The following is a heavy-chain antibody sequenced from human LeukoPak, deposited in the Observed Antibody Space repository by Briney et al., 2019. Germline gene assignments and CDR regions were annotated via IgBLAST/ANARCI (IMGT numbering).Heavy chain of an antibody. CDR3: ARLAEGYDREDYYGMDV. CDR1: GGSISSSSYY. V-gene: IGHV4-39*01. CDR2: IYYSGST. Sequence: KSSETLSLTCTVSGGSISSSSYYWGWIRQPAGKGLEWIGSIYYSGSTYYNPSLKSRVTISVDTSKNQFSLKLSSVTAADTAVYYCARLAEGYDREDYYGMDVWGQGTTVTVSS. D-gene: IGHD3-22*01. J-gene: IGHJ6*02.